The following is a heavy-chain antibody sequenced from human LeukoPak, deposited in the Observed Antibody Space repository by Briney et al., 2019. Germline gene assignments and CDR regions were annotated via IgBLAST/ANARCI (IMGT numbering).Heavy chain of an antibody. Sequence: GSLPVSLAASGFTFRSYWMHWVRQAPGEGLVWVSRISMDGSSTILWDSREGRFTISRDDAKNTLYLEMNSLRAEDTAVYFCARDRNVGLTHDYWGQAT. CDR2: ISMDGSST. D-gene: IGHD4-23*01. CDR3: ARDRNVGLTHDY. J-gene: IGHJ4*02. V-gene: IGHV3-74*01. CDR1: GFTFRSYW.